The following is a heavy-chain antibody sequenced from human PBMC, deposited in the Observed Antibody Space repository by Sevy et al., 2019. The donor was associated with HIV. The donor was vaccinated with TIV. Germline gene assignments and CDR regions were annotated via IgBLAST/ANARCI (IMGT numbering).Heavy chain of an antibody. V-gene: IGHV3-21*01. CDR3: ARDGGCSSTTCLLYFDC. J-gene: IGHJ4*02. CDR2: ISSRSSYI. CDR1: GFTFSNYY. Sequence: GGSLRLSCAASGFTFSNYYMNWVRQAPGKGLEWVSSISSRSSYISYADSVKGRFTISRDNAKNSLYLQMNSLRADDTAVYFCARDGGCSSTTCLLYFDCWDQGTLVTVSS. D-gene: IGHD2-2*01.